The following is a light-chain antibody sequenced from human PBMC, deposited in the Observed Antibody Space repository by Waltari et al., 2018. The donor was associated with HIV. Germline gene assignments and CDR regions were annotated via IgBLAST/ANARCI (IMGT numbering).Light chain of an antibody. V-gene: IGLV2-14*01. Sequence: QSALPQPASVYGSPGQSITISCTGTSSAVGGSNDVSWYQQYPGKAPKLMIYDVSNRPSGVSNRFSGSKSGNTASLTISGLQAEDEADYYCSSYTSSSTRVFGGGTKLTVL. CDR2: DVS. J-gene: IGLJ3*02. CDR1: SSAVGGSND. CDR3: SSYTSSSTRV.